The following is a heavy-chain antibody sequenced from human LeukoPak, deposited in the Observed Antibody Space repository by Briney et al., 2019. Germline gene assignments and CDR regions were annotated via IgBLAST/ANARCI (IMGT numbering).Heavy chain of an antibody. CDR2: FDPEDGET. V-gene: IGHV1-24*01. D-gene: IGHD3-10*01. CDR1: GYTFTSYY. CDR3: ATDFITMVRGVPSGMDV. J-gene: IGHJ6*02. Sequence: ASVKVSCKASGYTFTSYYMHWVRQAPGKGLEWMGGFDPEDGETIYAQKFQGRVTMTEDTSTDTAYMELSSLRSEDTAVYYCATDFITMVRGVPSGMDVWGQGTTVTVSS.